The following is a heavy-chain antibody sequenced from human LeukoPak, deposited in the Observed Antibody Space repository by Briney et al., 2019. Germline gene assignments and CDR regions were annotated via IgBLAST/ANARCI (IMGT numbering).Heavy chain of an antibody. CDR2: ISSSGDTI. CDR3: ARPPQSYYYYYMDV. Sequence: GGSLRLSCAASGFTFSHYYVNWIRQAPGKGLEWVSYISSSGDTIYYADSVKGRFTISRDNAKNSLYLQMNSLRAEDTAIYYCARPPQSYYYYYMDVWGKGTTVTVSS. V-gene: IGHV3-11*01. J-gene: IGHJ6*03. CDR1: GFTFSHYY.